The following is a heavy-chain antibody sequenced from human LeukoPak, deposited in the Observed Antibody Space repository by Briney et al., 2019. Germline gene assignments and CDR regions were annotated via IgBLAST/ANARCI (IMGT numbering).Heavy chain of an antibody. CDR1: GGSISGYY. CDR3: VRFGVNYDMDV. Sequence: SETLSLTCSVSGGSISGYYWTWVRQPPGKGLEWIGQIHYSGRTDYNPSLKSRITMSVDTSRNQISLKLSSVTAADTAIYYCVRFGVNYDMDVWGQGTTVTVFS. J-gene: IGHJ6*02. CDR2: IHYSGRT. V-gene: IGHV4-59*01. D-gene: IGHD3-16*01.